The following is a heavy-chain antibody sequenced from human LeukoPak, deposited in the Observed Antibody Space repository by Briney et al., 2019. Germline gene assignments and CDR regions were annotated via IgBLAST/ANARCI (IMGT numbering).Heavy chain of an antibody. CDR2: IWYDGSNK. Sequence: GGSLRLSCAASGFTFSSYGMHWVRQAPGKGLEWVAVIWYDGSNKYYADSVKGRFTISRDNSKNTLYLQMNSLRAEDTAVYYCATRTRKGFIDYWGQGTLVTVSS. V-gene: IGHV3-33*01. D-gene: IGHD1-14*01. CDR3: ATRTRKGFIDY. CDR1: GFTFSSYG. J-gene: IGHJ4*02.